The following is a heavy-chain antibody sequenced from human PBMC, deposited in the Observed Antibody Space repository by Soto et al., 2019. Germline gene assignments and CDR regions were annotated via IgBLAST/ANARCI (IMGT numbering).Heavy chain of an antibody. Sequence: QVQLQESGPGLVKPSQTLSLTCTVSGGSISSGGYYWSWIRQHPGKGLEWIGYIYDSGSTYYNPSLRSRVTLSVDTSKNQFSLKLSSVTAADTAVYYCARGGRRSPGMDVWGQGTTVTVSS. V-gene: IGHV4-31*03. CDR2: IYDSGST. CDR1: GGSISSGGYY. J-gene: IGHJ6*02. CDR3: ARGGRRSPGMDV.